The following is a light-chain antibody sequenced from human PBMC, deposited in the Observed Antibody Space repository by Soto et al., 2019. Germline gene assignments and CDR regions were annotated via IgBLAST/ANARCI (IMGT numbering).Light chain of an antibody. V-gene: IGLV1-36*01. CDR1: NSNIGNNA. CDR2: RNN. J-gene: IGLJ3*02. Sequence: QSVLTQPPSVSGAPRQRVTISCSGSNSNIGNNAVNWYQQLPGKAPKLLIYRNNQRPSGVPDRFSGSKSGTSASLAISGLPSEDEADYYCAAWDDSLSGWVFGGGTKLTVL. CDR3: AAWDDSLSGWV.